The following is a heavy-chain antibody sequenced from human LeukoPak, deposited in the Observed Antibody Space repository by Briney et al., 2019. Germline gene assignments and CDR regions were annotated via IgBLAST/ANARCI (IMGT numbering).Heavy chain of an antibody. CDR1: GGTFSSYA. CDR2: IIPILGIA. Sequence: SVRVSCKASGGTFSSYAISWVRQAPGQGLEWMGRIIPILGIANYAQKFQGRVTITADKSTSTAYMELSSLRSEDTAVYYCARDISVDSWGYYYYGMDVWGQGTTVTVSS. J-gene: IGHJ6*02. V-gene: IGHV1-69*04. D-gene: IGHD6-13*01. CDR3: ARDISVDSWGYYYYGMDV.